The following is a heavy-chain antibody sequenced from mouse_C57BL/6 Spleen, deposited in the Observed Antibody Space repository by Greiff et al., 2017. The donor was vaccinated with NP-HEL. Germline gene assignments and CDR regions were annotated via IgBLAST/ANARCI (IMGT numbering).Heavy chain of an antibody. D-gene: IGHD1-1*01. J-gene: IGHJ2*01. CDR2: IDPSDSET. V-gene: IGHV1-52*01. CDR1: GYTFTSYW. CDR3: ARQNLITTVEAD. Sequence: QVQLQQPGAELVRPGSSVKLSCKASGYTFTSYWMHWVKQRPIQGLEWIGNIDPSDSETHYNQKFKDKATLTVDKSSSTAYMQLSSLTSEDSAVYYTARQNLITTVEADRGKGTTLTAAS.